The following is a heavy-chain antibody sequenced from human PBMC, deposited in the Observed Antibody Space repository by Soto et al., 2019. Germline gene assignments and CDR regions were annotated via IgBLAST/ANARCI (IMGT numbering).Heavy chain of an antibody. CDR2: IWYDGSNK. D-gene: IGHD3-22*01. CDR3: ARDYDSSGYPRYYFDY. Sequence: PGGSLRLSCAASGFTFSSYGMHWVRQAPGKGLEWVAVIWYDGSNKYYADSVKGRFTISRDNSKNTLYLQMNSLRAGDTAVYYCARDYDSSGYPRYYFDYWGQGTLVTV. CDR1: GFTFSSYG. J-gene: IGHJ4*02. V-gene: IGHV3-33*01.